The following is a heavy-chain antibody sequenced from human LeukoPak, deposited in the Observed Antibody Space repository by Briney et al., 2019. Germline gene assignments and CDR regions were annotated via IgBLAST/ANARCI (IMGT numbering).Heavy chain of an antibody. CDR2: IYPGGSDT. D-gene: IGHD6-6*01. J-gene: IGHJ4*02. CDR1: GYSFTSYW. CDR3: ARHRVSYSSSSLFDY. Sequence: GESLKISCKGSGYSFTSYWIGWVRQMPGKGLEWMGIIYPGGSDTRYSPSFQGQVTIPADKSISTAYLQWSSLKASDTAMYYCARHRVSYSSSSLFDYWGQGTLVTVSS. V-gene: IGHV5-51*01.